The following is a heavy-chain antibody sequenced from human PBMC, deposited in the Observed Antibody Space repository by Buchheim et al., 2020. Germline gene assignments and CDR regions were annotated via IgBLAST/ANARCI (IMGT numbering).Heavy chain of an antibody. D-gene: IGHD5-24*01. CDR1: GGSISSYY. J-gene: IGHJ4*02. V-gene: IGHV4-59*01. CDR2: IYYSGST. CDR3: ARAEVGMATIDY. Sequence: QVQLQESGPGLVKPSETLSLTCTVSGGSISSYYWSWIRQPPGKGLEWIGYIYYSGSTNYNPPLKSRVTISVDTSKNQFSLKLSSVTAADTAVYYCARAEVGMATIDYWGQGTL.